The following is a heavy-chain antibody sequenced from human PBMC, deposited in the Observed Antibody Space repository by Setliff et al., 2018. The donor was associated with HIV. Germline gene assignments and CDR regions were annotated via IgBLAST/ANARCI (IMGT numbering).Heavy chain of an antibody. CDR2: IYYMGRT. CDR3: ARMDSNTWPDYYFYGMDV. D-gene: IGHD4-4*01. CDR1: GGSISGSV. V-gene: IGHV4-59*01. Sequence: SETLSLTCTVSGGSISGSVWSWIRQHPGKGLEFVGYIYYMGRTTYNPSLKSRLTISVDKSKSQFSLKVRSVTAADTAVYYCARMDSNTWPDYYFYGMDVWCQGTTVTVSS. J-gene: IGHJ6*02.